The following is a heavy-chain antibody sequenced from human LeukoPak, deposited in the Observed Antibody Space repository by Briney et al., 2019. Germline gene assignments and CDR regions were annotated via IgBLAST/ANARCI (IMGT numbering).Heavy chain of an antibody. CDR1: GYSISSGYY. CDR2: IYHSGST. CDR3: ARGRDYSSSWYYFDY. J-gene: IGHJ4*02. Sequence: PSETLSLTCAVSGYSISSGYYWGWIRQPPGKGLEWIGSIYHSGSTYYNPSLKSRVTISVDTSKNQFSLKLSSVTAADTAAYHCARGRDYSSSWYYFDYWGQGTLVTVSS. V-gene: IGHV4-38-2*01. D-gene: IGHD6-13*01.